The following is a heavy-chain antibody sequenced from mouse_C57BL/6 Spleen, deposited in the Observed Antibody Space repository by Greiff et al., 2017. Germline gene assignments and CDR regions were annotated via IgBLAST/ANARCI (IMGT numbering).Heavy chain of an antibody. CDR3: ARQGDYDFPFAY. V-gene: IGHV5-9*01. CDR2: ISGGGGNT. J-gene: IGHJ3*01. CDR1: VFTFSSYT. D-gene: IGHD2-4*01. Sequence: EVKLVESWGGFVKPGGSLQLSCAASVFTFSSYTMSWVRQTPVKRLAWVATISGGGGNTYYPDSVKGRFTISRDNAKNTLYLQMSSLRSEDTALYYCARQGDYDFPFAYWGQGTLVTVSA.